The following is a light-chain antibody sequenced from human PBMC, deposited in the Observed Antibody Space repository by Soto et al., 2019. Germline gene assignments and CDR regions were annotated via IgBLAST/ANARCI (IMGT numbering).Light chain of an antibody. J-gene: IGLJ2*01. Sequence: QSVLTQPPSLSAAPGQRITISCSGSSSNIGNNYVSWYQQFPGKAPKFLIYDNKKRPSGIPDRFSGSKSGTSATLDITGLQTGDEADYYCATWDSSLSAVVFGGGTKLTVL. CDR2: DNK. CDR1: SSNIGNNY. CDR3: ATWDSSLSAVV. V-gene: IGLV1-51*01.